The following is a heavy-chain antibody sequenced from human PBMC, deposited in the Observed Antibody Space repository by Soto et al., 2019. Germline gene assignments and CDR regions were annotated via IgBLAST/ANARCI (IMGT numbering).Heavy chain of an antibody. CDR3: ALSPGSDFSWFDP. CDR1: GGSFSAYG. J-gene: IGHJ5*02. V-gene: IGHV1-69*06. Sequence: QVQLMQSGAEVKKPGSSVRVSCKASGGSFSAYGFCWIRQAPGQGLEWVGGTIPMSGKTHYAQKFQDRVTITADKSTTTISLDMSRLRSEDTAIYYCALSPGSDFSWFDPWGQGTLVIVSS. CDR2: TIPMSGKT. D-gene: IGHD1-26*01.